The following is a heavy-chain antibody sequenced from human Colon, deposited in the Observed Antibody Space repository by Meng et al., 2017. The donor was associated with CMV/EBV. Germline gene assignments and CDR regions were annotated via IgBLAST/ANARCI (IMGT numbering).Heavy chain of an antibody. J-gene: IGHJ6*02. CDR3: ARSNHMTTVTTVGGSVYYYSMDV. CDR1: GFTFSTYE. V-gene: IGHV3-7*01. CDR2: INEDGGDK. D-gene: IGHD4-17*01. Sequence: GESLKISCAASGFTFSTYEMNWVRQAPGRGLEWVANINEDGGDKFYEDSVKGRFTISRDNARNSLYLQMNSLRDEDTGVYYCARSNHMTTVTTVGGSVYYYSMDVWGQGTTVTVSS.